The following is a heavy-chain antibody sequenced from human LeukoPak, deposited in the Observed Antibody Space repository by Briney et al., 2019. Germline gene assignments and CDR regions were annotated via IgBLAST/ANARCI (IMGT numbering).Heavy chain of an antibody. CDR2: IYSRWST. Sequence: KSAEPLSLTCTVSGVSITSYYWSWIRQSAGKGLEWIGRIYSRWSTNYNPSLKSRVSMLVNTSDNQFYLQPRSLTAAETAVYYCGRAEDGSGSYVDHKAGDYWGQGILVTVSS. V-gene: IGHV4-4*07. CDR1: GVSITSYY. D-gene: IGHD3-10*01. CDR3: GRAEDGSGSYVDHKAGDY. J-gene: IGHJ4*02.